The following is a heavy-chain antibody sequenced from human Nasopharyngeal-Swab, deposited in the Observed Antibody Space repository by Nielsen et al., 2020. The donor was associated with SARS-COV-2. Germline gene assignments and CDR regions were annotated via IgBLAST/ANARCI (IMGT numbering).Heavy chain of an antibody. J-gene: IGHJ4*02. CDR1: GFTFSSYA. CDR2: ISYDGSNK. D-gene: IGHD5-12*01. Sequence: GESLKISCAASGFTFSSYAMHWVRQAPGKGLEWVAVISYDGSNKYYADPVKGRFTISRDNSKNTLYLQMNSLRAEDTAVYYCARPTYGGYVIYFDYWGQGTLVTVSS. CDR3: ARPTYGGYVIYFDY. V-gene: IGHV3-30-3*01.